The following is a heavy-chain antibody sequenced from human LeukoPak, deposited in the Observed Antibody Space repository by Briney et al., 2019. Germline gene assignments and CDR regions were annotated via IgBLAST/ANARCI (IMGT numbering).Heavy chain of an antibody. Sequence: GGSLRLSCAASGFTFSSYAMSWVRQAPGKGLEWVSAIIGSGGSTYYADSVKGRFTISRDNSKNTLYLQMNSLRAEDTAVYYCAKGSRSDCSGGSCYSYPFDYWGQGTLVTVSS. CDR2: IIGSGGST. V-gene: IGHV3-23*01. J-gene: IGHJ4*02. CDR1: GFTFSSYA. D-gene: IGHD2-15*01. CDR3: AKGSRSDCSGGSCYSYPFDY.